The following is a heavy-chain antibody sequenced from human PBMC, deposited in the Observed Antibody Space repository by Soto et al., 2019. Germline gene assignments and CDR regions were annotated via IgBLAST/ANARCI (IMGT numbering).Heavy chain of an antibody. CDR3: GREQNSGYYRTADY. Sequence: QVQLVASGGGVVQPGRSLRLSCAASGFTLSNYAMHWVRQAPGKGLEWLAHISSDGWRTHYAGSIEGRFTVSRDTSKNTLYLQMNTLRVEDTAVYFCGREQNSGYYRTADYWGQGTRVTVSS. V-gene: IGHV3-30*14. CDR1: GFTLSNYA. CDR2: ISSDGWRT. D-gene: IGHD3-22*01. J-gene: IGHJ4*02.